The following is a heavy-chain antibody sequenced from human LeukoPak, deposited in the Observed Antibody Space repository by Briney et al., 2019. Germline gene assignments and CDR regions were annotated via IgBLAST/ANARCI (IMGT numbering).Heavy chain of an antibody. D-gene: IGHD1-20*01. CDR2: INSDGSST. J-gene: IGHJ4*02. V-gene: IGHV3-74*01. CDR1: GFIFSSYW. Sequence: GGSLRLSCAASGFIFSSYWMHWVRQAPGKGLVWVSRINSDGSSTTYADFLKGRFTISRDNAKSTLYLQMNSLRAEDTAVYYCARVPLIAGTWVDCWGQGTLVTVSS. CDR3: ARVPLIAGTWVDC.